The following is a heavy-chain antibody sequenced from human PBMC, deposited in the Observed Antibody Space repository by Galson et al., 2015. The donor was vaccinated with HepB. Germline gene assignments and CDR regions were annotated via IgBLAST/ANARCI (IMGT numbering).Heavy chain of an antibody. V-gene: IGHV3-11*03. CDR3: ARLSRNYDILTGYDY. D-gene: IGHD3-9*01. J-gene: IGHJ4*02. CDR1: GFTFSDYY. CDR2: ISSSSSYT. Sequence: SLRLSCAASGFTFSDYYMSWIRQAPGKGLEWVSYISSSSSYTNYADSVKGRFTISRDNAKNSLYLQMNSLRAEDTAVYYCARLSRNYDILTGYDYWGQGTLVTVSS.